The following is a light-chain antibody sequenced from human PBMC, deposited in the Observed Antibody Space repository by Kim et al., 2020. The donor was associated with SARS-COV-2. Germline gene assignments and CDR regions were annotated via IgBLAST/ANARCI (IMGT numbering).Light chain of an antibody. CDR1: SLRSYY. V-gene: IGLV3-19*01. Sequence: SSELTQDPAVSVALGQTVRITCQGDSLRSYYATWYQQKPGQAPILVIYGKNNRPSGIPDRFSCSSSGNTASLTLPGTQAGDEADYYCNSRDSNDNVVFGG. CDR2: GKN. CDR3: NSRDSNDNVV. J-gene: IGLJ2*01.